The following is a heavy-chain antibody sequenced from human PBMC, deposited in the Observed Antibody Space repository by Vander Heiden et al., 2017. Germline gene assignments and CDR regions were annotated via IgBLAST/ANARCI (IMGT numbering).Heavy chain of an antibody. J-gene: IGHJ4*02. V-gene: IGHV3-23*01. CDR2: ISGSGTTT. D-gene: IGHD2-2*02. CDR1: GFTFSTYG. Sequence: EVQMSESGGALVQPGGSLRLSCAASGFTFSTYGMSWVRQAPGKGLEWVSSISGSGTTTYSVDSVKGRFTISRDNSKNTLYLQMNSLRAEETAIYYCAKEIGYCSSTTCYNSFDYWGQGTLVTVSS. CDR3: AKEIGYCSSTTCYNSFDY.